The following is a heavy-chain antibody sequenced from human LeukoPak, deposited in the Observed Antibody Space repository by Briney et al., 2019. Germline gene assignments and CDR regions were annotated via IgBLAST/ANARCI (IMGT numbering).Heavy chain of an antibody. CDR3: AKNPHYYDSSGYYYLSWFDP. CDR1: GFTFSSYA. Sequence: GGSQRLSCAASGFTFSSYAMSWVRQAPGKGLEWVSAISGSGGSTYYADSVKGRFTISRDNSKNTLYLQMNSLRAEDTAVYYCAKNPHYYDSSGYYYLSWFDPWGQGTLVTVSS. J-gene: IGHJ5*02. D-gene: IGHD3-22*01. V-gene: IGHV3-23*01. CDR2: ISGSGGST.